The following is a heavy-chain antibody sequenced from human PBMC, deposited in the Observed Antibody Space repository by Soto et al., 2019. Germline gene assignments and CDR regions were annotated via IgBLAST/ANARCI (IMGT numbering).Heavy chain of an antibody. CDR1: GFIFSSYG. J-gene: IGHJ4*02. Sequence: QVQLVESGGGVVQPGRSLRLSCAASGFIFSSYGMHWVRQAPGKGLEWVAVISYDGSNKYYADSVKGRFTISRDNSKNTLYLQMNSLRAEDTAVYYCAKPENYYDSSGYPFYWGQGTLVTVSS. D-gene: IGHD3-22*01. CDR2: ISYDGSNK. V-gene: IGHV3-30*18. CDR3: AKPENYYDSSGYPFY.